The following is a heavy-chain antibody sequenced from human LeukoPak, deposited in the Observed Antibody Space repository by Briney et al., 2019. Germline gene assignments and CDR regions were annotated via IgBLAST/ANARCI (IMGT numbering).Heavy chain of an antibody. J-gene: IGHJ3*02. V-gene: IGHV4-34*01. CDR1: GGSFSCYY. Sequence: SETLSLTRAVYGGSFSCYYWSWIRQPPGKGLEWIGEINHSGSTHYNPSLKSRVTISVDTSKNQFSLKLSSVTAADTAVYYCARGLIPHAFDIWGQGTMVTVSS. CDR2: INHSGST. D-gene: IGHD2-21*01. CDR3: ARGLIPHAFDI.